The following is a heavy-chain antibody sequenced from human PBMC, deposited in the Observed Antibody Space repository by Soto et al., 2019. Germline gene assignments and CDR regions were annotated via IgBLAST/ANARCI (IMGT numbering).Heavy chain of an antibody. Sequence: GASVKVSCKVSGYTLTELSMHWVRQAPGKGLEWMGGFDPEDGETIYAQKFQGRVTMTEDTSTDTAYVELSSLRSEDTAVYYCATTGYYSDSSGLTALWYWGPGTLVTVSS. CDR1: GYTLTELS. CDR2: FDPEDGET. D-gene: IGHD3-22*01. V-gene: IGHV1-24*01. CDR3: ATTGYYSDSSGLTALWY. J-gene: IGHJ4*02.